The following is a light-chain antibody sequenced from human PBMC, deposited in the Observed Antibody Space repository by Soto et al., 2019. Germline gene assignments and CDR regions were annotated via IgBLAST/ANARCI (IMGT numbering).Light chain of an antibody. J-gene: IGKJ5*01. Sequence: EILMRHSPATLSVSPGEKATLSCRASQRVSSNLAWYQQKPGQAPRLLIYGASTRATGIPARFSGSGSGTEFTLTISSLQSEDFAVYYCQQYNNWPPITFGQGTRLEIK. CDR3: QQYNNWPPIT. CDR2: GAS. CDR1: QRVSSN. V-gene: IGKV3-15*01.